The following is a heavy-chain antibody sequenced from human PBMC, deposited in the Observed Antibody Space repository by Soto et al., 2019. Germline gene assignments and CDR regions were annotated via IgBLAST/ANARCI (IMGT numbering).Heavy chain of an antibody. CDR1: GGTFSSYA. CDR2: IIPIFGTA. Sequence: SVKVSCKASGGTFSSYAISWVRQAPGQGLEWMGGIIPIFGTANYAQNFQGRVTITADESTSTAYMELSSLRSEDTAVYYCASTRGYSYGLPEYYFDYWGQGTLVTV. J-gene: IGHJ4*02. D-gene: IGHD5-18*01. CDR3: ASTRGYSYGLPEYYFDY. V-gene: IGHV1-69*13.